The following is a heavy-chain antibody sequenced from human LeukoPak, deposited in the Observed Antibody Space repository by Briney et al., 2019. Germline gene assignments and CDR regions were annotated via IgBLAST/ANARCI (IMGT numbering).Heavy chain of an antibody. D-gene: IGHD2-21*01. CDR2: IYSGGST. CDR3: ARVVVESLDY. V-gene: IGHV3-66*01. Sequence: PSGGSLRLSCAASGFTVSSNYMSWVRQAPGKGLEWVSIIYSGGSTYYADSVKGRFTISRDNSKNTLYLQMNSLREEDTAVYYCARVVVESLDYWGQGTLVTVSS. CDR1: GFTVSSNY. J-gene: IGHJ4*02.